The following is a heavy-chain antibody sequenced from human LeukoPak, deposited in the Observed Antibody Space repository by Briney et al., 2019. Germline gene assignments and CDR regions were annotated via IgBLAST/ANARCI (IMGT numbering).Heavy chain of an antibody. CDR2: FDPEDGET. D-gene: IGHD2-15*01. J-gene: IGHJ2*01. CDR1: GYTLTELS. Sequence: ASVTVSCKVSGYTLTELSMHWVRQAPGKGLEWMGGFDPEDGETIYAQKFQGRVTMTTDTSTSTAYMELRSLRSDDTAVYYCATLRRYCSGGSCYSSANWYFDLWGRGTLVTVSS. CDR3: ATLRRYCSGGSCYSSANWYFDL. V-gene: IGHV1-24*01.